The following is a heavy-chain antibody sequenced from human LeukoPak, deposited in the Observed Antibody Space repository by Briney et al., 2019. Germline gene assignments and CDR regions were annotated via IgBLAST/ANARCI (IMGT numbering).Heavy chain of an antibody. CDR1: GFTFSGYG. J-gene: IGHJ6*02. D-gene: IGHD3-22*01. V-gene: IGHV3-30*18. CDR2: ISYDGSNK. CDR3: AKITMIVVVITFIYYYYGMDV. Sequence: GRSLRLSCAASGFTFSGYGMHWVRQAPGKGLEWVAVISYDGSNKYYADSVKGRFTISRDNSKNTLYLQMNSLRAEDTAVYYCAKITMIVVVITFIYYYYGMDVWGQGTTVTVSS.